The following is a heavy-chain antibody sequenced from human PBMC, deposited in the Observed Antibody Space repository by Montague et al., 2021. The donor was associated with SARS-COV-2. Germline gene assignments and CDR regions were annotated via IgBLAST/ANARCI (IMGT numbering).Heavy chain of an antibody. CDR1: GGSFSGYY. CDR3: ARWGLYGGNPGDGAFDI. CDR2: IYYSGST. D-gene: IGHD4-23*01. Sequence: SETLSLTCAVYGGSFSGYYLNWIRQPPGKGLEWIGNIYYSGSTNYNPSXXRRVTISVDTSKNQFSLKLSSVTAADTAVYYCARWGLYGGNPGDGAFDIWGQGTMVTVSS. J-gene: IGHJ3*02. V-gene: IGHV4-59*01.